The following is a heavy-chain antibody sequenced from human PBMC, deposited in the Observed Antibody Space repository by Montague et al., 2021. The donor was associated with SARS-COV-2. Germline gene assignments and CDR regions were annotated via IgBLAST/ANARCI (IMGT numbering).Heavy chain of an antibody. Sequence: SETLSLTCSVSGGSISSDYRGWIRQSPGKGLEWIGYIYYRGTTNYNPSLKSRVTFSVDTSKNQFSLKLISVTAADTAVYFCAREDRWNWFDPWGQGVLVTVSS. CDR1: GGSISSDY. J-gene: IGHJ5*02. CDR2: IYYRGTT. V-gene: IGHV4-59*01. CDR3: AREDRWNWFDP. D-gene: IGHD5-24*01.